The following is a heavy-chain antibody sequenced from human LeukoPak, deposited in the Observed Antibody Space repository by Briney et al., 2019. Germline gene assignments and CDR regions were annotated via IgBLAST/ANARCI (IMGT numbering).Heavy chain of an antibody. D-gene: IGHD2-2*03. CDR2: IKFHGHET. V-gene: IGHV3-30*04. J-gene: IGHJ3*02. Sequence: GRSLRLSCAASGFTFSSYAMHWVRQAPGKGLEWVAFIKFHGHETFYADSVEGRFTFSRDNSRNTLYLQMNSLRSEDTAVYYCARDFGYCSSTSCYAFDIWGQGTMVTVSS. CDR3: ARDFGYCSSTSCYAFDI. CDR1: GFTFSSYA.